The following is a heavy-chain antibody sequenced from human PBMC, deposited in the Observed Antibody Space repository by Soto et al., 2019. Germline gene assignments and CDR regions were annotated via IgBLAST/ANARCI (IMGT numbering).Heavy chain of an antibody. Sequence: PSETLSLTCTVSSGPFSTYYWIWIWQPAGKGLEWIGRIYSSGSTLYNPSLKSRVTMSVDTSKNQISLKLSSVTAADTAVYYCAGGAAADYFDYWGQGTLVTVSS. V-gene: IGHV4-4*07. D-gene: IGHD6-13*01. CDR3: AGGAAADYFDY. CDR2: IYSSGST. CDR1: SGPFSTYY. J-gene: IGHJ4*02.